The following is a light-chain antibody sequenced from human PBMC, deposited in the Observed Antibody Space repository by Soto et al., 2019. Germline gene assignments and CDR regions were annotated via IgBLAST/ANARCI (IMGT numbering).Light chain of an antibody. CDR2: AAS. CDR1: QSVTSSY. J-gene: IGKJ5*01. Sequence: EIVLTQSPGTLSLSPVERATLSCMASQSVTSSYLAWYQQKPGQAPRLLIYAASSRATGIPDRFSGSGSGTDFTLTISSLEPEDSAIYYCQQRNIWPPVTFGQGTRLEI. CDR3: QQRNIWPPVT. V-gene: IGKV3D-20*02.